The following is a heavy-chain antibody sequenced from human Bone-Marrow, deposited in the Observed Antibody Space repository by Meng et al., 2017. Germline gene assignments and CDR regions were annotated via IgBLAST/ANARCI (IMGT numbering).Heavy chain of an antibody. CDR1: GGSFSGYY. D-gene: IGHD1-1*01. J-gene: IGHJ1*01. CDR2: INHSGST. CDR3: ARGTRPLLFQH. V-gene: IGHV4-34*01. Sequence: GQLQQWGAGLLKPSETLSLPCAVYGGSFSGYYWSWIRQPPGKGLEWIGEINHSGSTNYNPSLKSRVTISVDTSKNQFSLKLSSVTAADTAVYYCARGTRPLLFQHWGQGTLVTVSS.